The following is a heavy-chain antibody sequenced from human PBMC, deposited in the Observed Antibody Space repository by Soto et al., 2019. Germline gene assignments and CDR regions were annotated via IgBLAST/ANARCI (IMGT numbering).Heavy chain of an antibody. V-gene: IGHV4-4*07. Sequence: SETLSLTCTVSGGSISSYYWSWIRQPAGKGLEWIGRIYTGGSTNYSPSLKSRVIMSVDTSKNQFSLRLTSVTAADTAVYYCARASVGPPGGGSWTMPFDIWGRGTLVTVSS. CDR3: ARASVGPPGGGSWTMPFDI. CDR2: IYTGGST. J-gene: IGHJ4*02. CDR1: GGSISSYY. D-gene: IGHD2-15*01.